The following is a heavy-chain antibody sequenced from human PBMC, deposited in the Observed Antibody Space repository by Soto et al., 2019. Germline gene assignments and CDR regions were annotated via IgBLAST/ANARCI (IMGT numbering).Heavy chain of an antibody. CDR1: GFTFRRYW. J-gene: IGHJ4*02. CDR2: IDSDGTI. V-gene: IGHV3-15*04. CDR3: IGTYSGSSMRFDY. D-gene: IGHD5-12*01. Sequence: GSLRLSCVASGFTFRRYWMHWVRQAPGKGLVWVSRIDSDGTIDYAAPVKDRFTISRDDSKNTLYLQMNSLKTEDTAVYYCIGTYSGSSMRFDYWGQGTLVTVSS.